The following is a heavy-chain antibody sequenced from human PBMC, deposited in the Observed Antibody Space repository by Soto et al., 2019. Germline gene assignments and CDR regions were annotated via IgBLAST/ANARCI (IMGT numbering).Heavy chain of an antibody. V-gene: IGHV3-15*07. CDR3: TRRIAVAGTYYFDY. J-gene: IGHJ4*02. Sequence: LLVESGGGFVQPGGSLRLSCVASGFTFSHAWMDWVRQAPGKGQEWVGRIKSISDGETTNYAASVAGRFTISRDDSKNTLFLHVNSRKTEDTGVYYCTRRIAVAGTYYFDYWGQGTLVTVSS. CDR2: IKSISDGETT. CDR1: GFTFSHAW. D-gene: IGHD6-19*01.